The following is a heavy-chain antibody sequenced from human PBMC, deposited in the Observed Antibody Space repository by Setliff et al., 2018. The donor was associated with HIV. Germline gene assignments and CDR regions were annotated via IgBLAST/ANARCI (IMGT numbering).Heavy chain of an antibody. D-gene: IGHD2-2*01. Sequence: GESLTISCAASGFTFRTYGLSWVRQAPGKGLEWVSVISHNGDTTYYADSVKGRFTISRDDSKNILYLQMNSLRPEDTAVYYCAKVRRPLEVEPRAMFGFDSWGQGTLVTVPQ. V-gene: IGHV3-23*01. CDR2: ISHNGDTT. J-gene: IGHJ4*02. CDR3: AKVRRPLEVEPRAMFGFDS. CDR1: GFTFRTYG.